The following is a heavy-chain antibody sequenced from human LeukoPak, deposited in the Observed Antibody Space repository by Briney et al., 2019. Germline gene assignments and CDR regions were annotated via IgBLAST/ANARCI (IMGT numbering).Heavy chain of an antibody. Sequence: GRSLRLYCAASGFTFSSDSMNWVRQAPGKGLEWVSSISSSSSYINHADSVKGPSTISRDTAKNSLHLQMNSLSAEDTAVYYCARVRVGYGDYAPRGGYYGMDVWGKGTTVTVSS. D-gene: IGHD4-17*01. J-gene: IGHJ6*04. CDR3: ARVRVGYGDYAPRGGYYGMDV. V-gene: IGHV3-21*01. CDR2: ISSSSSYI. CDR1: GFTFSSDS.